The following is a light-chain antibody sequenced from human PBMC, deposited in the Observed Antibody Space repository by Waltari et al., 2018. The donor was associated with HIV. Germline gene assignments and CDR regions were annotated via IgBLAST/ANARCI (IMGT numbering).Light chain of an antibody. V-gene: IGKV3-20*01. J-gene: IGKJ4*01. CDR3: QQYGSSPLT. CDR2: GAS. Sequence: EIVLTQSPGTLSLSPGERATLSCRASQSVSSSYLAWYQQKPGQAPRLLIYGASSRATGIPDRFSGSGSGTDFTLTISRLEPEDFAVYYCQQYGSSPLTFGGGTKGEIK. CDR1: QSVSSSY.